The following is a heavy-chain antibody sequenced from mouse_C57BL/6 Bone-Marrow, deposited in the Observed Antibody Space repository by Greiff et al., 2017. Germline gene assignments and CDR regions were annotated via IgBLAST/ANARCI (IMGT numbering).Heavy chain of an antibody. CDR2: INPNNGGT. D-gene: IGHD2-3*01. J-gene: IGHJ4*01. CDR3: AVYDGYYLYYAMDY. Sequence: EVMLQQSGPELVKPGASVKISCKASGYTFTDYYMNWVKQSHGKSLEWIGDINPNNGGTSYNQKFKGKATLTVDKSSSTAYMELRSLTSEDSAVYYCAVYDGYYLYYAMDYWGQGTSVTVSS. V-gene: IGHV1-26*01. CDR1: GYTFTDYY.